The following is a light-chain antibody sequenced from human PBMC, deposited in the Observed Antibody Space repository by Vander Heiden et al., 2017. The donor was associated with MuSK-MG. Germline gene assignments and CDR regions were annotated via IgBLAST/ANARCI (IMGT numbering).Light chain of an antibody. CDR2: ANG. J-gene: IGLJ2*01. CDR3: QSSDYRGRGSVI. Sequence: QPVLTQPPSASGAPGDRVTISSTRSPPSATVVFDVHWYQQIPGTAPGLLSYANGNRASGVPRRFSASTSGTSASLTITGLQTEDEAVYYGQSSDYRGRGSVIFGGGTKLTVL. CDR1: PPSATVVFD. V-gene: IGLV1-40*01.